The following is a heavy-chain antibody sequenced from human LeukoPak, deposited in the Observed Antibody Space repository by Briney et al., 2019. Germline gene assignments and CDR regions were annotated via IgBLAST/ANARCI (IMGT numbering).Heavy chain of an antibody. CDR2: INSDGSST. Sequence: GGSLRLSCAASGFTFSSYWMHWVRQAPGKGLVWVSRINSDGSSTSYADSVKGRFTISRDNAKNTLYLQMNNLRAEDTAVYYCARSRDGYNGLFDPWGQGTLVTVSS. CDR1: GFTFSSYW. CDR3: ARSRDGYNGLFDP. J-gene: IGHJ5*02. D-gene: IGHD5-24*01. V-gene: IGHV3-74*01.